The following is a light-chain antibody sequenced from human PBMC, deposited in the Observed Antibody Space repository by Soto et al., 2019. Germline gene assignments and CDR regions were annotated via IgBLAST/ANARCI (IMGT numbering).Light chain of an antibody. Sequence: DIQMTQSPSSLSASVGDRVTITCRASQGISSYLNWYQQKPGKAPKLLIYAASSLQSGVPSRFSGSGSGTDFTLTISSLQPEDFATYYCPQSYSTPYTFGQGTKLEIK. J-gene: IGKJ2*01. CDR2: AAS. CDR3: PQSYSTPYT. CDR1: QGISSY. V-gene: IGKV1-39*01.